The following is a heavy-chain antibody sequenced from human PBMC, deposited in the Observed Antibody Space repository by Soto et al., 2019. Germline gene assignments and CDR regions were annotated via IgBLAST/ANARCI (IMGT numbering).Heavy chain of an antibody. CDR2: IYNNGSA. CDR3: ARVRRSVGGLPLGAFDI. D-gene: IGHD1-26*01. J-gene: IGHJ3*02. CDR1: GASLSLLY. Sequence: PSETLSLTCTVSGASLSLLYWSWVRQSPGKGLEWIGYIYNNGSATYNPSVRSRVTIAIDTSKTQFSLKLTAVTAADTAVYYCARVRRSVGGLPLGAFDIWGQGTMVTVSS. V-gene: IGHV4-4*08.